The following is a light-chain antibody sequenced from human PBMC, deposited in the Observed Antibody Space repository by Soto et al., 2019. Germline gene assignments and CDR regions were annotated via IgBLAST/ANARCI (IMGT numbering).Light chain of an antibody. J-gene: IGKJ2*01. V-gene: IGKV3-20*01. Sequence: EIVLTQSAGTLSLSPGERATLSCRASRSVTSNYLGWYQQKPGQAPRLLIYGASSRATGIPDRFSGSGSGTDFTLTVSRLEPVDFALYYCQQYASSPFTFGQGTKLEI. CDR2: GAS. CDR3: QQYASSPFT. CDR1: RSVTSNY.